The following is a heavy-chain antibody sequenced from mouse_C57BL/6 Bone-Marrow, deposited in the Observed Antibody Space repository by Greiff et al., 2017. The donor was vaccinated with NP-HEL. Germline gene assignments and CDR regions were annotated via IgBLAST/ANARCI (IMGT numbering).Heavy chain of an antibody. CDR3: AREAYYYGSRRFAD. J-gene: IGHJ3*01. CDR2: ISDGGSYT. Sequence: EVQLVESGGGLVKPGGSLKLSCAASGFTFSSYAMSWVRQTPEKRLEWVATISDGGSYTYYPDNVKGRFTISRDNAKNNLYLQMSHLKSEDTAMYYCAREAYYYGSRRFADWGQGTLVTVSA. D-gene: IGHD1-1*01. V-gene: IGHV5-4*01. CDR1: GFTFSSYA.